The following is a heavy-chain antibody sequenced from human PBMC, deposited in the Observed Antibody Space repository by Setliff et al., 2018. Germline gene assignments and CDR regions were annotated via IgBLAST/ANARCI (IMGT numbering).Heavy chain of an antibody. D-gene: IGHD3-3*01. Sequence: PGGSLSLSCAASGFTFSSYSMNWVRQAPGKGLEWVSSISSSSSYIYYADLVKGRFTISRDNAKNSLYLQMNSLRAEDTAVYYCARATLTIFGVVTPFDYWGQGTLVTVSS. CDR2: ISSSSSYI. V-gene: IGHV3-21*01. CDR1: GFTFSSYS. CDR3: ARATLTIFGVVTPFDY. J-gene: IGHJ4*02.